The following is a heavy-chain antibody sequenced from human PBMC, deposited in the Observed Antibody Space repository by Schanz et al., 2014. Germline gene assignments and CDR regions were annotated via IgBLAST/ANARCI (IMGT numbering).Heavy chain of an antibody. CDR1: GDTLSSYG. V-gene: IGHV1-69*04. Sequence: QVQLVQSGAEVKKPGSSVTVSCKASGDTLSSYGISWGRQAPGQGLEWMGRITPNLGSANYAQKFQGRVTITADKSTSTVYMELSSLRSEDTAIYYCARGNTIFGVVILGWLDPWGQGTLVTVSS. CDR2: ITPNLGSA. J-gene: IGHJ5*02. D-gene: IGHD3-3*01. CDR3: ARGNTIFGVVILGWLDP.